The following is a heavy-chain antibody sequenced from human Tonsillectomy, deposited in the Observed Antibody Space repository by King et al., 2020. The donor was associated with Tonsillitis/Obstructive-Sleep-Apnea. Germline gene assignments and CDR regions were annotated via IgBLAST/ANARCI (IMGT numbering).Heavy chain of an antibody. CDR3: SPEGTGFGS. D-gene: IGHD1-1*01. CDR2: IRSKANTYAT. Sequence: VQLVESGGDLVQPGGSLTLSCAASGFTFSASSMHWVRQASGKGLEWFGRIRSKANTYATAYAASVKGRFTISRDDSKNTAYLQMNSLTAEDTAVYYCSPEGTGFGSWGQGTLVTVSS. V-gene: IGHV3-73*01. J-gene: IGHJ4*02. CDR1: GFTFSASS.